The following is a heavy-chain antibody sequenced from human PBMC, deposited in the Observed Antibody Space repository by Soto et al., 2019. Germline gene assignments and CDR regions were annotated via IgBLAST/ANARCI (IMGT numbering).Heavy chain of an antibody. D-gene: IGHD6-13*01. V-gene: IGHV1-8*01. J-gene: IGHJ1*01. CDR1: GYPFTSYD. Sequence: ASVNVSCKTSGYPFTSYDINWVRQATGQGLEWMGWMNPNSGHTVYAQKFQGRVTMTRDASISTAYMELSSLRSEDTAVYFCATRLAALAYWGQGTLVTVSS. CDR3: ATRLAALAY. CDR2: MNPNSGHT.